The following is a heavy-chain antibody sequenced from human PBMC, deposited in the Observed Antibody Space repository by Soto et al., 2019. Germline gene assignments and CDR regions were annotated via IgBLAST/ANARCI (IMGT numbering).Heavy chain of an antibody. V-gene: IGHV1-69*13. CDR3: ARDHPMVVVPAAGAFDI. CDR2: IIPIFGTA. CDR1: GGTFSSYA. Sequence: SVKVSCKASGGTFSSYAISWVRQAPGQGLEWMGGIIPIFGTANYAQKFQGRVTITADESTSTAYMELSSLRSEDTAVYYCARDHPMVVVPAAGAFDIWGQGTMVTVS. D-gene: IGHD2-2*01. J-gene: IGHJ3*02.